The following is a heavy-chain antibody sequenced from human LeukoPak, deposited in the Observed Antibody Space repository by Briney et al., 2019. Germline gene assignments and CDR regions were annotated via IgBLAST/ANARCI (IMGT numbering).Heavy chain of an antibody. CDR3: ARDVGGGSSYYFDY. J-gene: IGHJ4*02. V-gene: IGHV3-30*04. D-gene: IGHD2-15*01. CDR2: VLFDGSDQ. Sequence: GGSLRLSCAASGFNFNTYAMKWVRQAPGKGLEWLAVVLFDGSDQYYADSVQGRFTISRDNSQNTLYLQMDSLRAEDTAVYYCARDVGGGSSYYFDYWGQGTLVTASS. CDR1: GFNFNTYA.